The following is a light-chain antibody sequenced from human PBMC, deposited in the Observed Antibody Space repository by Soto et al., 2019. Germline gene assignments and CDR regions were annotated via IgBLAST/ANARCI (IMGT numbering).Light chain of an antibody. J-gene: IGLJ2*01. CDR2: EVS. CDR3: SSYRSSKTLV. V-gene: IGLV2-14*01. Sequence: QSALTQPASVSGSPGQSITISCTGTSSDVGAYNYVSWYQQHPGKAPKLMIFEVSDRPSGVSNRFSGSKSGNTASLTISGLHAGDEAGYYCSSYRSSKTLVFVGGTKLTVL. CDR1: SSDVGAYNY.